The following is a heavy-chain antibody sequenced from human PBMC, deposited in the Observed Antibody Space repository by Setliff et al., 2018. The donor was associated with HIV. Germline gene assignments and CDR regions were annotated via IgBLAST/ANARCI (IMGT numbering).Heavy chain of an antibody. J-gene: IGHJ3*02. V-gene: IGHV1-2*06. D-gene: IGHD1-7*01. CDR2: INLNSGGT. Sequence: ASVKVSCKASGYTSTGYYVHWVRQAPGQGLEWMGRINLNSGGTTYAQRFQGRVTMTRDTSINTVYMELSSLTSDDTALYYCATYPFSWGYGNSALDIWGQGTMVTVSS. CDR3: ATYPFSWGYGNSALDI. CDR1: GYTSTGYY.